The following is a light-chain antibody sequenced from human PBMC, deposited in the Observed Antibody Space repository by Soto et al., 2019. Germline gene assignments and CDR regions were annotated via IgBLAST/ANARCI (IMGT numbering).Light chain of an antibody. CDR1: QGISNY. Sequence: DIQMTQSPSSLSASVRDRVTITCRASQGISNYLAWYQQKPGKVPKLLIYAASNGQSGIPSRFSGSGSWTDLTLTISRQQPEDVATYYCQKYGSVHWTFEEAPKVEIK. CDR2: AAS. J-gene: IGKJ1*01. CDR3: QKYGSVHWT. V-gene: IGKV1-27*01.